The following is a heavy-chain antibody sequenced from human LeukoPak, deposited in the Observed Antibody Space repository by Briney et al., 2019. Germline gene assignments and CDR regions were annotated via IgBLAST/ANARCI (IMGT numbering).Heavy chain of an antibody. Sequence: GGSLRLSCTASGFTFGDYAMSWFRQAPGKGLEWVGFIGSKAYGGTTEYAASVKGRFTISRDDSKSIAYLQMNSLKTEDTAVYYCTRNYYDSSGYPFDYWGQGTLVTVSS. CDR1: GFTFGDYA. CDR2: IGSKAYGGTT. V-gene: IGHV3-49*03. D-gene: IGHD3-22*01. CDR3: TRNYYDSSGYPFDY. J-gene: IGHJ4*02.